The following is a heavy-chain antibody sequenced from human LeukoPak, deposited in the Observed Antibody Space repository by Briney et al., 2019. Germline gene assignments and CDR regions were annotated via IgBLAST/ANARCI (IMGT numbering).Heavy chain of an antibody. D-gene: IGHD2-2*01. CDR1: GGTFSSYA. J-gene: IGHJ4*02. CDR2: IIPIFGTA. CDR3: AREGVVPAAIDY. Sequence: SVKVSCKASGGTFSSYAISWVRQAPGQGLEWMGGIIPIFGTANYAQKFQGRVTITADESTSTAYMELSSLRSEDTAVYYCAREGVVPAAIDYWGQGTLVTVSS. V-gene: IGHV1-69*13.